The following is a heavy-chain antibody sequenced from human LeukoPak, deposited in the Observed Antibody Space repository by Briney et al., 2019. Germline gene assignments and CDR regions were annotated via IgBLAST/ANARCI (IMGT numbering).Heavy chain of an antibody. D-gene: IGHD3-3*01. J-gene: IGHJ6*03. CDR3: ARDAFWSGYYPSYYYYYYYMDV. CDR2: IYTSGST. CDR1: GGSISSGSYY. Sequence: SQTLSLTCTVSGGSISSGSYYWRWIRQPAGTGLEWIGRIYTSGSTNYNPSLKSRVTISVDTSKNQFSLKLSSVTAADTAVYYCARDAFWSGYYPSYYYYYYYMDVWGKGTTVTVSS. V-gene: IGHV4-61*02.